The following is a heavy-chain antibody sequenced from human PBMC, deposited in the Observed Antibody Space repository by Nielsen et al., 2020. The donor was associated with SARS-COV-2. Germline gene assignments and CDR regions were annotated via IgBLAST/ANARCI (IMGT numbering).Heavy chain of an antibody. CDR2: ISWNSGSI. J-gene: IGHJ6*02. D-gene: IGHD3-3*01. CDR3: AKAPPSEWQDYYYGMDV. Sequence: SLKISCAASGFTFSSFWMTWVRQAPGKGLEWVSGISWNSGSIGYADSVKGRFTISRDNAKNSLYLQMNSLRAEDTALYYCAKAPPSEWQDYYYGMDVWGQGTTVTVSS. CDR1: GFTFSSFW. V-gene: IGHV3-9*01.